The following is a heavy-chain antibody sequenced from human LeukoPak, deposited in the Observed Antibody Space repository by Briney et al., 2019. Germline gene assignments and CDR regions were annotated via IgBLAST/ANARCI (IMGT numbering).Heavy chain of an antibody. CDR3: ANPYYDPDLSGFDY. J-gene: IGHJ4*02. CDR1: GFTFSSYG. Sequence: GGSLRLSCAASGFTFSSYGMHWVRQAPGKGLEWVAVISYDGSNKYYADSVKGRFAISRDNSKNTLYLQMNSLRAEDTAVYYCANPYYDPDLSGFDYWGQGTLVTVSS. D-gene: IGHD3-22*01. V-gene: IGHV3-30*18. CDR2: ISYDGSNK.